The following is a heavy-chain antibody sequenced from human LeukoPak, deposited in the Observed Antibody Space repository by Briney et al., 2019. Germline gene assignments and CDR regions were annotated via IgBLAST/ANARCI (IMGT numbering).Heavy chain of an antibody. CDR2: VNREGTEK. D-gene: IGHD2-21*01. Sequence: PGGSLRLSCATSGFNFSDSRMTWIRQAPGKGLEWVANVNREGTEKKFLASVEGRFTISRDNAKNTLDLQMKSLSPQDTAVYFCVKGDWYLEYWGRGILVTVSP. V-gene: IGHV3-7*05. CDR1: GFNFSDSR. CDR3: VKGDWYLEY. J-gene: IGHJ4*02.